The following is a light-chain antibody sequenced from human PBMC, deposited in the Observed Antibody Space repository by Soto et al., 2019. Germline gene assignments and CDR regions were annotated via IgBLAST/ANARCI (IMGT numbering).Light chain of an antibody. J-gene: IGLJ1*01. CDR1: SSNIGAGYE. CDR3: QSYDSTLSGYV. Sequence: QAVVTQPPSVSEAPGQRVTISCTGSSSNIGAGYEAHWYQQVPGTAPKLLIYENNNRPSGVPDRFSGSKSGTSASLALTGLQAEDDAEYYCQSYDSTLSGYVFGTGTKVTAL. CDR2: ENN. V-gene: IGLV1-40*01.